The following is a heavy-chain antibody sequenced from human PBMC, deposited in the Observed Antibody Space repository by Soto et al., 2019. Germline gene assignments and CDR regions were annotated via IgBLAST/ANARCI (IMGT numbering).Heavy chain of an antibody. CDR3: ARDISSKADHYYYYGMDV. CDR2: IYYSGST. V-gene: IGHV4-61*01. J-gene: IGHJ6*02. CDR1: GGSVSSGSYY. D-gene: IGHD4-4*01. Sequence: SETLSLTCTVSGGSVSSGSYYWSWIRQPPGKGLEWIGYIYYSGSTNYNPSLKSRVTMTRDTSISTAYMELSRLRSDDTAVYYCARDISSKADHYYYYGMDVWGQGTTVTVSS.